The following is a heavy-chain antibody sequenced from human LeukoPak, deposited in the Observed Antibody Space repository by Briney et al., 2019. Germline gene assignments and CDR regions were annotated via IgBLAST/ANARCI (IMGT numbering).Heavy chain of an antibody. D-gene: IGHD6-13*01. CDR2: INPSRGST. CDR1: GYIFSMFW. CDR3: ARDVSARGPGLVAPGLLPLMNYFGFYMDV. Sequence: GASVKVSCKTSGYIFSMFWMHWVRQAPGQGLEWMGIINPSRGSTAYAQKFRGRVNMTGDVTTNTVYMELSGVTSEDTGIYFCARDVSARGPGLVAPGLLPLMNYFGFYMDVWGKGTSVIVSS. J-gene: IGHJ6*03. V-gene: IGHV1-46*01.